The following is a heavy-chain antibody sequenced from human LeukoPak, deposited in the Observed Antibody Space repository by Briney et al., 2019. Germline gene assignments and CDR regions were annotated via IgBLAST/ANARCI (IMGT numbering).Heavy chain of an antibody. CDR1: GFTFSSYA. Sequence: PGGSLRLSCAASGFTFSSYAMHWVRQAPGKGPEWVAVISYDGSNKYYADSVKGRFTISRDNSKNTLYLQMNSLRAEDTAVYYCARDSPYYYDSSGFHAFDIWGQGTMVTVSS. D-gene: IGHD3-22*01. CDR2: ISYDGSNK. V-gene: IGHV3-30-3*01. J-gene: IGHJ3*02. CDR3: ARDSPYYYDSSGFHAFDI.